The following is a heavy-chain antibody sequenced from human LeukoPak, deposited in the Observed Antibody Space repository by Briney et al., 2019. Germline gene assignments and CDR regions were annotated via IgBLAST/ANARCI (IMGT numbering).Heavy chain of an antibody. CDR2: INSDGYST. J-gene: IGHJ4*01. V-gene: IGHV3-74*01. Sequence: PGGSLRLSCAASGFTFSRYWMHWVRQAPGKGLGWVSRINSDGYSTTYADSAKGRFTISRDNAKNTLSLHMTSLTADDRVVYNCARDYGAGGQGSLATVS. D-gene: IGHD4/OR15-4a*01. CDR1: GFTFSRYW. CDR3: ARDYGA.